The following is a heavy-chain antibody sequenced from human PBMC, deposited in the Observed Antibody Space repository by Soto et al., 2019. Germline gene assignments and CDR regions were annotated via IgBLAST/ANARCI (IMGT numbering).Heavy chain of an antibody. V-gene: IGHV3-23*01. Sequence: PGGSLRLSCAASGFTFSSYAMSWVRQAPGKGLEWVSDISGSGGSTYYADSVKGRFTISRDNSKNMLYLQMNSLRAEDTAVYYCAKGFGVYCGGDCPSFDYWGQGTLVTVSS. CDR3: AKGFGVYCGGDCPSFDY. CDR2: ISGSGGST. CDR1: GFTFSSYA. D-gene: IGHD2-21*02. J-gene: IGHJ4*02.